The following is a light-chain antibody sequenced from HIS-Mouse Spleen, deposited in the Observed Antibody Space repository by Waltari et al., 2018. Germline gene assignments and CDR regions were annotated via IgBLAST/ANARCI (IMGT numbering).Light chain of an antibody. V-gene: IGLV3-10*01. CDR3: YSTDSSGNHSYRV. J-gene: IGLJ2*01. CDR2: EDS. CDR1: ALPKKY. Sequence: SYELTQPPSVSVSPGQTARITCPGAALPKKYAYWYQQKSGQAPVLVIYEDSKRPSGIPERFSGSSSGTMATLTISGAQVEDEADYYCYSTDSSGNHSYRVFGGGTKLTVL.